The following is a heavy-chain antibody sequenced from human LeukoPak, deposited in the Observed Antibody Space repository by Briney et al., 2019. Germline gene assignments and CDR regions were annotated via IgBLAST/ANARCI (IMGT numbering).Heavy chain of an antibody. J-gene: IGHJ3*02. V-gene: IGHV1-46*01. CDR3: ARDERGSFLGDAFDI. Sequence: ASVKVSCKASGYTFTSYYMHWVRQAPGQVLEWMGIINPSGGSASYAQKFQGRVTMTRDTSTSTVYMELSSLRSEDTAVYYCARDERGSFLGDAFDIWGQGTMVTVSS. D-gene: IGHD1-26*01. CDR1: GYTFTSYY. CDR2: INPSGGSA.